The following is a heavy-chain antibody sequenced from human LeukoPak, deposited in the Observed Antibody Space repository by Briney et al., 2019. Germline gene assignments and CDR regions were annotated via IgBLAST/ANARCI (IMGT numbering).Heavy chain of an antibody. D-gene: IGHD3-10*01. J-gene: IGHJ5*02. Sequence: GESLKISCKASGHSFTSYWISWVRQMPGEGLEWMGRIDPSDSDTNYSPSFQGHVTMSADKSISTAYLQWSSLKASDTAMYFCARHVNWRSGQSWFDPWGQGTLVTVSS. CDR2: IDPSDSDT. CDR1: GHSFTSYW. CDR3: ARHVNWRSGQSWFDP. V-gene: IGHV5-10-1*01.